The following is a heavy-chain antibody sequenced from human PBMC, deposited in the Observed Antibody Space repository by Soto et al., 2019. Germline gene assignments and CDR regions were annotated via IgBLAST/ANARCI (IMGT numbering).Heavy chain of an antibody. J-gene: IGHJ4*02. V-gene: IGHV2-5*02. CDR3: AHSPRITVTTLYYFDY. CDR2: IYWDDDK. D-gene: IGHD4-17*01. Sequence: QITLKESGPTLVKPTQTLTLTCTFSGFSLSTSGVGVGWIRQPPGKALEWLALIYWDDDKRYSPSLKNRLTITKDTSKNQVVLTMTNMDPVDTATYYGAHSPRITVTTLYYFDYWGQGTLVTVSS. CDR1: GFSLSTSGVG.